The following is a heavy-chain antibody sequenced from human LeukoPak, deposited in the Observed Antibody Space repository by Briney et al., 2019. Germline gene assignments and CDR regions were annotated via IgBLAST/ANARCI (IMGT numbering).Heavy chain of an antibody. V-gene: IGHV1-2*06. J-gene: IGHJ5*02. CDR1: GYTFTSYG. Sequence: ASVKVSCKASGYTFTSYGISWVRQAPGQGLEWMGRINPNSGGTNYAQKFQGRVTMTRDTSISTAYMELSRLRSDDTAVYYCARGSNWFDPWGQGTLVTVSS. CDR3: ARGSNWFDP. CDR2: INPNSGGT.